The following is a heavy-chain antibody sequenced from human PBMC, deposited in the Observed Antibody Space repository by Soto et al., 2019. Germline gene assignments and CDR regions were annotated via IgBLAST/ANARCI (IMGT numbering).Heavy chain of an antibody. J-gene: IGHJ4*02. CDR2: ISSSGTTI. V-gene: IGHV3-48*03. Sequence: GGYLILSCEAYVFTFSSYEMNWVAEVQGKGLEWISYISSSGTTIYYTESVKGRFTISRDNAKKSLYLKMNSLRAKDTAVYYCVRFGGEAAGPWDYWGQGTMVTVS. CDR1: VFTFSSYE. D-gene: IGHD6-13*01. CDR3: VRFGGEAAGPWDY.